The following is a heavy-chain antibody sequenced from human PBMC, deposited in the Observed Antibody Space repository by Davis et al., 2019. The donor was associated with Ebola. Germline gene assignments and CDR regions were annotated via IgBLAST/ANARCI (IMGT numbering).Heavy chain of an antibody. CDR3: AREGQLWPLVWYGMDV. V-gene: IGHV1-46*01. J-gene: IGHJ6*02. Sequence: ASVKVSCKASGYTFTSYYMHWVRQAPGQGLERMGIINPSGGSTSYAQKFQGRVTITRDTSASTAYMELSSLRSEDTAVYYCAREGQLWPLVWYGMDVWGQGTTVTVSS. D-gene: IGHD6-6*01. CDR2: INPSGGST. CDR1: GYTFTSYY.